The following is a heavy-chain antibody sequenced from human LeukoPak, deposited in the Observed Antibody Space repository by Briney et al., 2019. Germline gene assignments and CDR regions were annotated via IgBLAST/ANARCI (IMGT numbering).Heavy chain of an antibody. V-gene: IGHV4-59*08. J-gene: IGHJ4*02. CDR2: IYYSGST. CDR1: GGSISSYY. CDR3: ASNYYGSGSLDY. Sequence: SETLSLTCTVSGGSISSYYWSWIRQPPGKGLEWIGYIYYSGSTNYNPSLKSRVTISVDTSKNQFPLKLSSVIAADTAVYYCASNYYGSGSLDYWGQGNLVTVSS. D-gene: IGHD3-10*01.